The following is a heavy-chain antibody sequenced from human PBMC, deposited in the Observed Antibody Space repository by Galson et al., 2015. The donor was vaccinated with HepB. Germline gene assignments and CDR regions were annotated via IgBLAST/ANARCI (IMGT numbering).Heavy chain of an antibody. Sequence: SLRLSCAASGFTFDDYTMHWVRQAPGKGLEWVSLISWDGGSTYYADSVKGRFTISRDNSKNSLYLQMNSLRTEDTALYYCAKDAGGAYGSGSYYWTEYFQHWGQGTLVTASS. V-gene: IGHV3-43*01. CDR1: GFTFDDYT. D-gene: IGHD3-10*01. J-gene: IGHJ1*01. CDR3: AKDAGGAYGSGSYYWTEYFQH. CDR2: ISWDGGST.